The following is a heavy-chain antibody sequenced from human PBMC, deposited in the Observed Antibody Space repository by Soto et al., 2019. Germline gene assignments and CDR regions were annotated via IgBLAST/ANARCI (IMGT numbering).Heavy chain of an antibody. J-gene: IGHJ6*02. CDR2: IKSKTDGGTT. CDR3: TTDERYCSSTSCYGGGYYYYYYGMDV. Sequence: EVQLVESGGGLVKPGGSLRLSCAASGFTFSNAWMNWVRQAPGKGLEWVGRIKSKTDGGTTDYAAPVKGRFTISRDDSKNTLYLQMNSLNTEDTAVYYCTTDERYCSSTSCYGGGYYYYYYGMDVWGQGTTVTVSS. CDR1: GFTFSNAW. V-gene: IGHV3-15*07. D-gene: IGHD2-2*01.